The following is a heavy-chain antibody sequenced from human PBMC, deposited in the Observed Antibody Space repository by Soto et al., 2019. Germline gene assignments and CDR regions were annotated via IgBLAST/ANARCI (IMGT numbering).Heavy chain of an antibody. J-gene: IGHJ5*02. CDR1: GFTFSSYS. CDR3: AREGIAAAFMAGNWFDP. Sequence: GGSLRLSCAASGFTFSSYSMNWVRQAPGKGLEWVSSISSSSSYIYYADSVKGRFTISRDNAKNSLYLQMNSLRAEDTAVYYCAREGIAAAFMAGNWFDPWGQGTLVTVSS. V-gene: IGHV3-21*01. D-gene: IGHD6-13*01. CDR2: ISSSSSYI.